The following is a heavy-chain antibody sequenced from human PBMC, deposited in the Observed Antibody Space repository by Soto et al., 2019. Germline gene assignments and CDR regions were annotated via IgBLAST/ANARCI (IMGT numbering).Heavy chain of an antibody. CDR1: GYTFTSYG. J-gene: IGHJ3*02. D-gene: IGHD3-10*01. CDR3: AKWGTMIRGVMITAFDI. V-gene: IGHV1-18*01. CDR2: ISAYNGNT. Sequence: QVQLVQSGAEVKKPGASVKVSCKGSGYTFTSYGISWVRQAPGQGLEWMGWISAYNGNTNYAQKLQGRVTKTTDTSKSTAYMELRSLRSYDTAVYYGAKWGTMIRGVMITAFDIWGQGTMVTVSS.